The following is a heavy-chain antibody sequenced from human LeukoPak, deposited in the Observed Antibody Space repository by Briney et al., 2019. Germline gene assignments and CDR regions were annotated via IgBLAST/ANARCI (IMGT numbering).Heavy chain of an antibody. Sequence: SETLSLTCTVSGGSISSSSYYWGWIRQPPGKGLEWIGRIYTSGSTNYNPSLKSRVTMSVDTSKNQFSLKLSSVTAADTAVYYCARAPYGDSPDWFDPWGQGTLVTVSS. CDR1: GGSISSSSYY. CDR2: IYTSGST. D-gene: IGHD4-17*01. J-gene: IGHJ5*02. CDR3: ARAPYGDSPDWFDP. V-gene: IGHV4-39*07.